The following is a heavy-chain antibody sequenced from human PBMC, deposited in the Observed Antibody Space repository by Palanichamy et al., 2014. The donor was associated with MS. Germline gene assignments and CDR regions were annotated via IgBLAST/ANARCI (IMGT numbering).Heavy chain of an antibody. CDR2: IYYSGTT. Sequence: QVQLQQSGPGLVRPSETLSLTCTVSGGSIGSYYWSWIRQPPGRGLEWIGYIYYSGTTNYNHNPSLKSRVTISLDTSNNRFSLKLTSVTAADTAVYYCARQSNWGFDHWGQGTLVTVSS. CDR1: GGSIGSYY. D-gene: IGHD7-27*01. V-gene: IGHV4-59*08. J-gene: IGHJ4*02. CDR3: ARQSNWGFDH.